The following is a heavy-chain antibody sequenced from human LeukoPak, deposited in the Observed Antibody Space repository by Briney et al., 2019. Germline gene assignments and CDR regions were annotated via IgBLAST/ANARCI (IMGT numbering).Heavy chain of an antibody. CDR1: GFTFSSYW. Sequence: GGSLRLSCAASGFTFSSYWMSWVRQAPGKGLEWVAAIKEDGTDKYYVDSVKGRFTISRDNAKNSLYLQMNSLRAEDTAIYYCARDNYRFDDYWGQGTLVTVSS. V-gene: IGHV3-7*01. CDR2: IKEDGTDK. CDR3: ARDNYRFDDY. J-gene: IGHJ4*02. D-gene: IGHD1-7*01.